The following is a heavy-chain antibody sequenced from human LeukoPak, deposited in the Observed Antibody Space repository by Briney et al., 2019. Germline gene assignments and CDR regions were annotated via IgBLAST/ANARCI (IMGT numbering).Heavy chain of an antibody. CDR1: GFIFSTIW. CDR3: ARLRPLSQLDY. J-gene: IGHJ4*02. D-gene: IGHD5-12*01. V-gene: IGHV3-7*01. Sequence: GGSLRLSCAASGFIFSTIWMSWVRQAPGKGLEWVASIKEDGSEKYYVDSVKGRFTISRDNAKNSLYLQMNSLRAEDTAVYYCARLRPLSQLDYWGRGTLVAVSS. CDR2: IKEDGSEK.